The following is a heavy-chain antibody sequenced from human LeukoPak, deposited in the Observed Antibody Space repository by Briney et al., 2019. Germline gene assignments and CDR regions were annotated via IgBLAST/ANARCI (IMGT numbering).Heavy chain of an antibody. CDR3: ARVTIMITFGGWAPQDWFDP. Sequence: ASVKISCKVSGYTLTELSMHWVRQAPGKGLEWMGGIIPIFGTANYAQKFQGRVTITADKSTSTAYMELSSLRSEDTAVYYCARVTIMITFGGWAPQDWFDPWGQGTLVTVSS. CDR2: IIPIFGTA. V-gene: IGHV1-69*06. J-gene: IGHJ5*02. D-gene: IGHD3-16*01. CDR1: GYTLTELS.